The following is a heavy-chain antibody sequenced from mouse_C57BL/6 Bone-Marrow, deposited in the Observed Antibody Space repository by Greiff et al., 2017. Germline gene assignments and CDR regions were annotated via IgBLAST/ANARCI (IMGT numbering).Heavy chain of an antibody. V-gene: IGHV6-3*01. CDR1: GFTFSNYW. D-gene: IGHD1-1*01. CDR3: TAFYYGSRGGNY. CDR2: IRLKSDNYAT. J-gene: IGHJ2*01. Sequence: DVMLVESGGGLVQPGGSMKLSCVASGFTFSNYWMNWVRQSPEKGLEWVAQIRLKSDNYATHYAESVKGRFTISRDDSKSSVYLQINNLRAEDTGIYYCTAFYYGSRGGNYWGQGTTLTVSS.